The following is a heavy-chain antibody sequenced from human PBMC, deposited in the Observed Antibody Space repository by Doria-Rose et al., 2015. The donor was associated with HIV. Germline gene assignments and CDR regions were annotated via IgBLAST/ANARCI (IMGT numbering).Heavy chain of an antibody. CDR1: CESFSGYY. CDR3: ASSDLTGDFGFHI. J-gene: IGHJ3*02. V-gene: IGHV4-34*01. CDR2: INHSGTT. D-gene: IGHD1-20*01. Sequence: LQRWDAGVLKPSEPRSLTCDVYCESFSGYYWSWIRQLPGKGLEWIAEINHSGTTNYNPSLKSRVTISVDTSKNQFSLKLNSVTAADTAVYYCASSDLTGDFGFHIWGQGTTVTVSS.